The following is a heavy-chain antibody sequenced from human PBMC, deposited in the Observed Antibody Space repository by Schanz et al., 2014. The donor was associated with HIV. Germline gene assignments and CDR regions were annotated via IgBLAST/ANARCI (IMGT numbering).Heavy chain of an antibody. J-gene: IGHJ4*03. Sequence: EVQMLESGGGSVQPGGSLRLSCAASGFTFSNFAMSWVRQAPGKGLEWVSSISGSGVSTFYAGSVKGRFAISRDKSKNTLYLQMTTLRTEDTAVYYCAKPEYDSRGNSQSHFDYWGQGTTVTVSS. CDR2: ISGSGVST. CDR1: GFTFSNFA. CDR3: AKPEYDSRGNSQSHFDY. V-gene: IGHV3-23*01. D-gene: IGHD3-22*01.